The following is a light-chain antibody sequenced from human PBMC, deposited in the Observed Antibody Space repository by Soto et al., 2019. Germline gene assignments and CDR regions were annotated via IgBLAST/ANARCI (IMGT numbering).Light chain of an antibody. CDR1: LNNREE. J-gene: IGKJ1*01. CDR2: DTT. V-gene: IGKV1-17*01. CDR3: LQHKSYPWT. Sequence: IQLNQSPSSLSANIGDRVTITCRARLNNREELDWYQQKPGKAPKRLIYDTTTLQSWVPSRFSGDGSGTEFTLTISSLQSEDFATYFCLQHKSYPWTFGQGTKVDVK.